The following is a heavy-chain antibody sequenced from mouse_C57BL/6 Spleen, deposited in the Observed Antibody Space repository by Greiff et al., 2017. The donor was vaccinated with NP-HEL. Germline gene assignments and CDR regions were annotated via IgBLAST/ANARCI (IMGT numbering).Heavy chain of an antibody. V-gene: IGHV5-16*01. CDR3: ARVWGSYWYFDV. Sequence: EVQLVESEGGLVQPGSSMKLSCTASGFTFSDYYMAWVRQVPEKGLEWVANINYDGSSTYYLDSLKSRFIISRDNAKNILYLQMSSLKSEDTATYYCARVWGSYWYFDVWGTGTTVTVSS. CDR2: INYDGSST. CDR1: GFTFSDYY. J-gene: IGHJ1*03. D-gene: IGHD1-1*01.